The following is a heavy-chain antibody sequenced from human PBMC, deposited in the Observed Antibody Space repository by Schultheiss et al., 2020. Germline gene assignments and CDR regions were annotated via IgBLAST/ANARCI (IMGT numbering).Heavy chain of an antibody. D-gene: IGHD2-2*01. Sequence: SETLSLTCAVYGGSFSGYYWSWIRQPPGKGLEWIGEINHSGSTNYNPSLKSRVTISVDTSKNQFSLKLSSVTAADTAVYYCARGGKDIVVVPAAHIYYYYGMDVWGQGTTVTVSS. CDR1: GGSFSGYY. CDR3: ARGGKDIVVVPAAHIYYYYGMDV. CDR2: INHSGST. J-gene: IGHJ6*02. V-gene: IGHV4-34*01.